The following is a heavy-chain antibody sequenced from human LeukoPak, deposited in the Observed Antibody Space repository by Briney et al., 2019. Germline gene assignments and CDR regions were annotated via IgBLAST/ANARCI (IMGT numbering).Heavy chain of an antibody. CDR2: INPNSGGT. CDR1: GYTFTGYY. Sequence: ASVKVSCKASGYTFTGYYMHWVRQAPGQGLEWMGWINPNSGGTNYAQKFQGWFTMTRDTPISTAYMELSRLRSDDTAVYYCARDSSGYWFDYWGQGTLVTVSS. V-gene: IGHV1-2*04. J-gene: IGHJ4*02. CDR3: ARDSSGYWFDY. D-gene: IGHD3-22*01.